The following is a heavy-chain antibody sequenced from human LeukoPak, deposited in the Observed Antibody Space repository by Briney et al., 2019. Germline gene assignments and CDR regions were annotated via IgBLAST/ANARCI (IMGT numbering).Heavy chain of an antibody. CDR2: IKQDGSEK. CDR1: GFTFSSYW. J-gene: IGHJ4*02. D-gene: IGHD2-15*01. CDR3: ARDFRSSALDY. Sequence: PGGSLRLSCAASGFTFSSYWMSWVRQAPGKGLEWVANIKQDGSEKYYVDSVKGRFTISRDNAKNSQYLQMNSLRAEDTAVYYCARDFRSSALDYWGQGTLVTVSS. V-gene: IGHV3-7*01.